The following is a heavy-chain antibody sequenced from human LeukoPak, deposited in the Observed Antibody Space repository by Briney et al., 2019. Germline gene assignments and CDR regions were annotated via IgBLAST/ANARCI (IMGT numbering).Heavy chain of an antibody. V-gene: IGHV3-48*01. CDR1: GFTFSVYS. D-gene: IGHD6-19*01. Sequence: GGSLRLSCAASGFTFSVYSMNWVRQAPGKGLEWVSYISSSGGTIYYADSVKGRFTASRDNSKNTLYLQMNSLRAEDTAVYYCAKDIEEVAGTATDYWGQGTLVTVSS. CDR2: ISSSGGTI. CDR3: AKDIEEVAGTATDY. J-gene: IGHJ4*02.